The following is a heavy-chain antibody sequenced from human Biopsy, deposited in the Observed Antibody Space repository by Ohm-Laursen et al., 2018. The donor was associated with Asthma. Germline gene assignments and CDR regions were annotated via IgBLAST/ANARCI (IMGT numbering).Heavy chain of an antibody. D-gene: IGHD1-1*01. Sequence: SLRLSCAASGFSFSEFVMHWVRQAPGKGLEWVGVISKDASTQDYADSVKGRFTMARDNSKNTLDLRMNSLREEDTAVYYCVRDGTDDAFDIWGQGTAVSVSS. J-gene: IGHJ3*02. CDR2: ISKDASTQ. CDR1: GFSFSEFV. CDR3: VRDGTDDAFDI. V-gene: IGHV3-30*06.